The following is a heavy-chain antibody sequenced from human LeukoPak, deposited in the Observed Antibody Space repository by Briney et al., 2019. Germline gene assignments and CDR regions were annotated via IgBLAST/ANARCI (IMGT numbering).Heavy chain of an antibody. CDR3: ARGIAPLDY. CDR2: INHSGST. J-gene: IGHJ4*02. CDR1: GGSFSGYY. V-gene: IGHV4-34*01. Sequence: SETLSLTCAVYGGSFSGYYWSWIRQPPGKGLEWIGEINHSGSTNYNPSLKSRVAISVDTSKNQFSLKLSSVTAADTAVYYCARGIAPLDYWGQGTLVTVSS. D-gene: IGHD6-13*01.